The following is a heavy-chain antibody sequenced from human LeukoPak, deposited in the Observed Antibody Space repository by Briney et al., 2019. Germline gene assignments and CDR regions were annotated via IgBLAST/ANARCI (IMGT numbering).Heavy chain of an antibody. D-gene: IGHD1-26*01. J-gene: IGHJ4*02. CDR2: ISGSGGST. Sequence: GGSLRLSCAASGFTFSSYAMSWVRQAPGKGLEWVSAISGSGGSTYYADSVKGRFTISRDNSKNTLYLQMNSLRAEDTAVYYCARDRSGSYSWAFDYWGQGTLVTVSS. CDR1: GFTFSSYA. CDR3: ARDRSGSYSWAFDY. V-gene: IGHV3-23*01.